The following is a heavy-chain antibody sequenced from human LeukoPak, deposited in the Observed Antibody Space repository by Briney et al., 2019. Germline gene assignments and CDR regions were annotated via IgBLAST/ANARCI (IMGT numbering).Heavy chain of an antibody. D-gene: IGHD4-17*01. Sequence: QPGGSLRLSCAASGFTFSDHYMDWVRQAPGKGLEWVGRTRNKANSYTTEYAASVKGRFTISRDDSKYSLYLQMNSLKTEDTAVYYCARVVGDYGDYLDYWGQGTLVTVSS. V-gene: IGHV3-72*01. J-gene: IGHJ4*02. CDR1: GFTFSDHY. CDR3: ARVVGDYGDYLDY. CDR2: TRNKANSYTT.